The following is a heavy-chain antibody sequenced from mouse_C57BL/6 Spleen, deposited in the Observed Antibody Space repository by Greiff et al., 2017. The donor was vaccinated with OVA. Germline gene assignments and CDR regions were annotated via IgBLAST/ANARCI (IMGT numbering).Heavy chain of an antibody. V-gene: IGHV3-6*01. CDR2: ISYDGSN. D-gene: IGHD4-1*01. J-gene: IGHJ1*03. CDR3: ARVSGNWGYFDV. Sequence: EVQLQQSGPGLVKPSQSLSLTCSVTGYSITSGYYWNWIRQFPGNKLEWMGYISYDGSNNYNPSLKNRISITRDTSKNQFFLKLNSVTTEDTATYYCARVSGNWGYFDVWGTGTTVTVSS. CDR1: GYSITSGYY.